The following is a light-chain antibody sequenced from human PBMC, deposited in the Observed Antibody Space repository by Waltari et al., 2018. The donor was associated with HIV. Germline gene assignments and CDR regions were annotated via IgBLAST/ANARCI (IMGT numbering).Light chain of an antibody. Sequence: DIVMTQSPATLSVSPGERVTLSCRASQSISGNLAWYQQRRCQAPRLLIYRSSTRAAGIPAMFNGSGSGPEFSLTISSLQSEDFAIYYCQQYNSWPRTFGQGTKLEI. CDR3: QQYNSWPRT. CDR1: QSISGN. J-gene: IGKJ1*01. V-gene: IGKV3-15*01. CDR2: RSS.